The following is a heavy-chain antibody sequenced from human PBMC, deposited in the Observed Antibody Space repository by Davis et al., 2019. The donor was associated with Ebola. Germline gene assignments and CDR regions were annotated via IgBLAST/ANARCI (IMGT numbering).Heavy chain of an antibody. CDR1: GFPFDDYP. D-gene: IGHD1-26*01. J-gene: IGHJ2*01. CDR2: FSGDGGST. CDR3: ATTTAGWYFDL. V-gene: IGHV3-43*02. Sequence: GGSLNLSCPASGFPFDDYPMHWVLHAPGKVLDWFSLFSGDGGSTYHADSVKGRFTISRDNSKNTLYLQMNSLRAEDTAVYYCATTTAGWYFDLWGRGTLVTVSS.